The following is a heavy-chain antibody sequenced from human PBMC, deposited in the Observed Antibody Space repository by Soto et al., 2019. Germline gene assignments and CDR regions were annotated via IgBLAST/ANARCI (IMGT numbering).Heavy chain of an antibody. Sequence: EVQLVESGGGLVQPGRSLRLSCAASGFTFDDYAMHWVRQAPGKGLEWVSGISWNSGSIGYADSVKGRFTISRDNAKNSLYLQMNSLRAEDTALYYCAKDKIYSSGWGDFDYWGQGTLVTVSS. J-gene: IGHJ4*02. CDR1: GFTFDDYA. CDR3: AKDKIYSSGWGDFDY. V-gene: IGHV3-9*01. D-gene: IGHD6-19*01. CDR2: ISWNSGSI.